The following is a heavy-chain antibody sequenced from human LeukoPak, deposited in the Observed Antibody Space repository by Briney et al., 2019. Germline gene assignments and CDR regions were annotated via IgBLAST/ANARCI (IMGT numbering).Heavy chain of an antibody. CDR2: MNPNSGNT. D-gene: IGHD5-24*01. V-gene: IGHV1-8*02. Sequence: ASVKVSCKASGGTFSSYAINWVRQATGQGLEWMGWMNPNSGNTGYAQKFQGRVTMTRNTSISTAYMELSSLRSEDTAVYYCARGPGRDGYNFDYWGQGTLVTVSS. CDR1: GGTFSSYA. CDR3: ARGPGRDGYNFDY. J-gene: IGHJ4*02.